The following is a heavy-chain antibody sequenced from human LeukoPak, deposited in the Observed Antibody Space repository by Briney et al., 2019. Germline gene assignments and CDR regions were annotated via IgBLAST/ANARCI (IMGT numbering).Heavy chain of an antibody. J-gene: IGHJ4*02. CDR2: IYYDGRNK. D-gene: IGHD3-22*01. V-gene: IGHV3-33*01. Sequence: GGSLRLSCAASGFTFSTYGTHWVRQAPGKGLEWLALIYYDGRNKNYADSVKGRFTISRDNSKNTLYLQMDSLRAEDTAVYYCARTSHYSDNTGYYHFDYWGQGTLVTVSS. CDR1: GFTFSTYG. CDR3: ARTSHYSDNTGYYHFDY.